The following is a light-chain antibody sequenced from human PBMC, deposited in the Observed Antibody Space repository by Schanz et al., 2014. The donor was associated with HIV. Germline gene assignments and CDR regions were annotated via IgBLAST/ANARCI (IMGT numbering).Light chain of an antibody. CDR2: END. J-gene: IGLJ2*01. Sequence: QSVLTQPPSVSAAPGQKVIISCSGDTFNIGNNYVSWYQQLPSTAPKALIYENDRRTSGISDRFSASKSGTSATLAIAGLQTDDEGDYFCGTWDHSLSGVVFGGGTKLTVL. CDR1: TFNIGNNY. V-gene: IGLV1-51*01. CDR3: GTWDHSLSGVV.